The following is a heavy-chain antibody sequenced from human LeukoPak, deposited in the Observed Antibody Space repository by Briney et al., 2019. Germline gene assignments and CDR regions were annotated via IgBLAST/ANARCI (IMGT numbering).Heavy chain of an antibody. Sequence: GGSLRLSCAASGFTFSTYWMHWVRQAPGKGLVWVSRINPDGTATSYADSVKGRFTISRDNSKNTLYLQMNSLRAEDTAVYYCAKEHSGDSSGYYVPTGFDYWGQGTLVTVSS. V-gene: IGHV3-74*01. D-gene: IGHD3-22*01. CDR2: INPDGTAT. CDR1: GFTFSTYW. CDR3: AKEHSGDSSGYYVPTGFDY. J-gene: IGHJ4*02.